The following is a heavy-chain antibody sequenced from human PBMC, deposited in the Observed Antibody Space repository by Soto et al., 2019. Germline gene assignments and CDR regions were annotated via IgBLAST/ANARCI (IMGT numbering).Heavy chain of an antibody. D-gene: IGHD5-18*01. CDR3: VHTGYSYDPFGY. V-gene: IGHV3-30*03. CDR1: GFTFSSYG. J-gene: IGHJ4*02. CDR2: ISYDGSNK. Sequence: PGGSLRLSCAASGFTFSSYGMHWVRQAPGKGLEWVAVISYDGSNKYYADSVKGRFTITKDTSKNQVVLTMTNMDPVDTATYYCVHTGYSYDPFGYWGRGTLVTVSS.